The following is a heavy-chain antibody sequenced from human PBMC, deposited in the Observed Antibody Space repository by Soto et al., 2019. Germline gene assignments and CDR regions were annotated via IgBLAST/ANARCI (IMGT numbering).Heavy chain of an antibody. CDR1: GHSISADY. V-gene: IGHV4-4*07. D-gene: IGHD3-22*01. J-gene: IGHJ5*02. CDR2: VDASGNT. Sequence: QVQLQESGPGLVKASETLSLSCTVSGHSISADYWSWIRQPAGKRLEWIGRVDASGNTNYNPSLKSRVTMSVDTSKHQFFLKVRSVTAADTAMYFCATDVGGSVVPHWFDPWGQGALVTVSS. CDR3: ATDVGGSVVPHWFDP.